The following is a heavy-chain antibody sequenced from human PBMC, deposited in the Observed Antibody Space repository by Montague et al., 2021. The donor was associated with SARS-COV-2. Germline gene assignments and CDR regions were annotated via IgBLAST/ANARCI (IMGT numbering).Heavy chain of an antibody. J-gene: IGHJ5*02. CDR1: GGSISRYY. CDR3: ARGGDMNGFDP. CDR2: MYYSGST. D-gene: IGHD2-21*01. V-gene: IGHV4-59*01. Sequence: SETLSLTCTVSGGSISRYYWSWIRQPPGKGLEWIGYMYYSGSTKYNPSLKSRVTISVDTSKNQFSLKLSSVTAADTAVYYCARGGDMNGFDPWGQGTLVTVSA.